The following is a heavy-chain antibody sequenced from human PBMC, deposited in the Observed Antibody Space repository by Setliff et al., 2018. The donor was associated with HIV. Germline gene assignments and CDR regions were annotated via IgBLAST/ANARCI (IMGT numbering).Heavy chain of an antibody. CDR1: GGAFSSYA. CDR2: IIPVFRRG. CDR3: VRGPPYYYDSSGYYYSQFRY. Sequence: SVKVSCKAPGGAFSSYAFSWVRQAPGQGLEWMGGIIPVFRRGDNAQRFQGRVTITADESTTTVYMELSRLRSEDTAVYYCVRGPPYYYDSSGYYYSQFRYWGQGTLVTVSS. V-gene: IGHV1-69*13. J-gene: IGHJ4*02. D-gene: IGHD3-22*01.